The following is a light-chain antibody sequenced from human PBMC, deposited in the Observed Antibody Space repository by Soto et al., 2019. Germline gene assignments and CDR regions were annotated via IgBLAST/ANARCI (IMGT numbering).Light chain of an antibody. CDR1: QTVLYSSNNKNY. CDR2: WAS. J-gene: IGKJ3*01. CDR3: QQYYSSLPA. V-gene: IGKV4-1*01. Sequence: DIVMTQSPDSLAVSLGERATINCKSSQTVLYSSNNKNYLAWYQQKPGHPPKLLIYWASTRESGVPDRFSGSGSGTDFSLTISSLQAEDVAVYYCQQYYSSLPAFGPGTKVGIK.